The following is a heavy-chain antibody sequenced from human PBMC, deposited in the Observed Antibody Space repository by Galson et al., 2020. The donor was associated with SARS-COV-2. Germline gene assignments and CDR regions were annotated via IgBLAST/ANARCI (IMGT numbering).Heavy chain of an antibody. Sequence: SETLYLTCTVSGGYISSSSYYWGWIRKPPGKGLEWIGSIYYSGSTYYNPSLKSRVTISVDTSKNQFSLKLSSVTAADTAVYYCARLNYYDSSGYYYEFDYWGQGTLVTVSS. CDR3: ARLNYYDSSGYYYEFDY. CDR1: GGYISSSSYY. J-gene: IGHJ4*02. D-gene: IGHD3-22*01. V-gene: IGHV4-39*01. CDR2: IYYSGST.